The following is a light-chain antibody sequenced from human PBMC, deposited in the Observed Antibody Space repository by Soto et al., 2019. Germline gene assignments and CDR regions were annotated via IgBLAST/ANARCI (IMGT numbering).Light chain of an antibody. CDR2: DAS. CDR3: QQYDSLPRT. V-gene: IGKV1-33*01. J-gene: IGKJ1*01. CDR1: QDTSNY. Sequence: DIQMPQSPSSLSASVGDRVTITCQASQDTSNYLNWYQQKPGKAPKLLIYDASNLETGVPSRFSGSGSGTDFNLTISSLQPEDIATYSCQQYDSLPRTFGQGTKVDIK.